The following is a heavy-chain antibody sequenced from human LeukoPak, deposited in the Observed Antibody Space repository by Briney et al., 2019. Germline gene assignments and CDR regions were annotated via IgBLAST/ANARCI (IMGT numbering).Heavy chain of an antibody. Sequence: SETLSLTCTVSGGSVSSSAYYWGWIRQPPGKGLEWIGCIYYSGSTNYNPSLKSRVTISVDTSKNQFSLKLSSVTAADTAVYYCARAHLKASGYYPIHAFDIWGQGTMVTVSS. CDR2: IYYSGST. J-gene: IGHJ3*02. V-gene: IGHV4-61*08. CDR3: ARAHLKASGYYPIHAFDI. D-gene: IGHD3-3*01. CDR1: GGSVSSSAYY.